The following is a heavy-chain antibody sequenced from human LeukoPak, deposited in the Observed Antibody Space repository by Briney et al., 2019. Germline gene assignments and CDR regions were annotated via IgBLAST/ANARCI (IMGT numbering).Heavy chain of an antibody. D-gene: IGHD2-15*01. V-gene: IGHV3-7*01. CDR1: GFTFTTYW. CDR3: ARGGWNFDY. CDR2: IKQDGSGK. J-gene: IGHJ4*02. Sequence: PGGSLRLSCAASGFTFTTYWMSWVRQAPGKGLEWVANIKQDGSGKYYVDSVKGRFIISRDNAISSLYLQLNSLRAEDTAVYYCARGGWNFDYWGQGTLVTVSS.